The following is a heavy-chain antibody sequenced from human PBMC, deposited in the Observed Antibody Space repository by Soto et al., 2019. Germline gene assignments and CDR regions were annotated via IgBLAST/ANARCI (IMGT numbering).Heavy chain of an antibody. CDR2: INSDGRDT. CDR3: ARGGSSATSCLDN. D-gene: IGHD2-2*01. V-gene: IGHV3-74*01. J-gene: IGHJ4*02. CDR1: GFTFSRYY. Sequence: EVQLVESGGGLVQPGGSLRLSCAASGFTFSRYYMHWVRQAPGKGLEGLVWVSRINSDGRDTNYADSVAGRFTISRDNAKNTLSLQMNSLRVEDTAVYYCARGGSSATSCLDNWGQGILVTVSS.